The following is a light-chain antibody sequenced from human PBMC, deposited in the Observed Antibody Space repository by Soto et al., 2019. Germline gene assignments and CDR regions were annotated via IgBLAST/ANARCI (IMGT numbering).Light chain of an antibody. CDR3: ALYMGSGIWV. V-gene: IGLV8-61*01. CDR2: STN. Sequence: VVTQEPSFPVSPGRTVTLTCGLSSGSVSTSYYPSWYQQTPGQAPRTLIYSTNTRSSGVPDRFSGSILGNKAALTITGAQADDEADYYCALYMGSGIWVFGGGTKLTVL. CDR1: SGSVSTSYY. J-gene: IGLJ3*02.